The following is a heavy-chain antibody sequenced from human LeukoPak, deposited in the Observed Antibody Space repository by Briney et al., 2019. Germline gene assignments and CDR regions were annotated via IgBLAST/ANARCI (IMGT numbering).Heavy chain of an antibody. Sequence: GGSLRLSCSASGFTFRRYAMHWVRQAPGKGLESVSSITTDGGSTFYADPVKGRFTISRDNSKNTLYLQMSSLRPEDTALYHCVKTSGSGSYYNPMLDYWGQGTLVTVSS. V-gene: IGHV3-64D*06. D-gene: IGHD3-10*01. CDR1: GFTFRRYA. J-gene: IGHJ4*02. CDR2: ITTDGGST. CDR3: VKTSGSGSYYNPMLDY.